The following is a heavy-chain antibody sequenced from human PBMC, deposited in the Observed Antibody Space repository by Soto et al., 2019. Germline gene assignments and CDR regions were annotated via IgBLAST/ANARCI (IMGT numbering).Heavy chain of an antibody. V-gene: IGHV4-59*01. CDR2: IHYSGRS. D-gene: IGHD3-9*01. CDR3: AREVYYDILTGWFDH. J-gene: IGHJ5*02. CDR1: GGSISSYY. Sequence: SETLSLTCTVSGGSISSYYWSWIRQPPGKGLEWIGYIHYSGRSNYYPSLKSRVTISVDTSKNQFSLKLSSVTAADTAVYYCAREVYYDILTGWFDHWGQGTLVTVSS.